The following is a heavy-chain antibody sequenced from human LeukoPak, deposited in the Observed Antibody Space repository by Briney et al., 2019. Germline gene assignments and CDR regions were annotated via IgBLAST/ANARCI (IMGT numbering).Heavy chain of an antibody. D-gene: IGHD6-13*01. J-gene: IGHJ4*02. V-gene: IGHV4-59*01. CDR1: GGSISSYY. CDR3: ARGPAGAAAGGNFDY. Sequence: SETLSLTCTVSGGSISSYYWSWIRQPPGKGLEWIGYIYYSGSTNYNPSLKSRVTISVDTSKNQFSMKLSSVTAADTAVYYCARGPAGAAAGGNFDYWGQGTLVTVSS. CDR2: IYYSGST.